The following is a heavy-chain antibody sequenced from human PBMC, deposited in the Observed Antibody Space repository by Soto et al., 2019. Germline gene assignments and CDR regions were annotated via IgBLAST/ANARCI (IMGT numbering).Heavy chain of an antibody. Sequence: QITLKESGPTLVKPTQTLTLTCTFSGFSLSTTGVGVAWIRQPPGKALEWLALIYWDDDKRYNPSLNSRLTITKDTSKYQVVLAMTNVDPVDTATYYCVQSRCGGCCLQSYSSHSYYGLDVWGQGTTVTVSS. CDR1: GFSLSTTGVG. CDR2: IYWDDDK. J-gene: IGHJ6*02. D-gene: IGHD2-15*01. CDR3: VQSRCGGCCLQSYSSHSYYGLDV. V-gene: IGHV2-5*02.